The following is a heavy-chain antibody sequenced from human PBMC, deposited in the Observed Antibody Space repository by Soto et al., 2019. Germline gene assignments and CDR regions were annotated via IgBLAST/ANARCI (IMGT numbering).Heavy chain of an antibody. Sequence: PGGSLRLSCAASGFTFSSYAMSWVRQAPGKGLEWVSAISGSGGSTYYADSVKGRFTISGDNSKNTLYLQMNSLRAEDTAVYYCARGFYSLRWLVEYWGQGTLVTVSS. CDR1: GFTFSSYA. CDR3: ARGFYSLRWLVEY. V-gene: IGHV3-23*01. D-gene: IGHD6-19*01. J-gene: IGHJ4*02. CDR2: ISGSGGST.